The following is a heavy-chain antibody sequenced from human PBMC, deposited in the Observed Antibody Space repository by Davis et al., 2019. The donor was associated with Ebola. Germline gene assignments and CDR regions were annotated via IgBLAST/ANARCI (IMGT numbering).Heavy chain of an antibody. Sequence: GESLKISCAASGFTFSNYYMTWIRQAPGKGLEWVSYIGSGGRTTDYSDSVKGRFTVSRDNAKNSVDLQMNSLRAEDTAVYYCARDSSGVYSYFDYWGQGTLVTVSS. V-gene: IGHV3-11*04. D-gene: IGHD6-19*01. CDR3: ARDSSGVYSYFDY. CDR2: IGSGGRTT. CDR1: GFTFSNYY. J-gene: IGHJ4*02.